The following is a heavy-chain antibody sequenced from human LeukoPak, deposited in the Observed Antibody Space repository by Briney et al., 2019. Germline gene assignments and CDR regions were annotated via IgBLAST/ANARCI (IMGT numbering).Heavy chain of an antibody. D-gene: IGHD3-10*01. CDR1: GYTFRNYG. V-gene: IGHV1-18*01. CDR3: ARNRTGTFDF. J-gene: IGHJ4*02. CDR2: ISGDSYDT. Sequence: ASVKVSCKASGYTFRNYGINWVRQAPGQGLEWMGWISGDSYDTKYEQKLQGRVTMTTDTSTSTAYMELKSLRSDDTAVYYCARNRTGTFDFWGQETLDTVSS.